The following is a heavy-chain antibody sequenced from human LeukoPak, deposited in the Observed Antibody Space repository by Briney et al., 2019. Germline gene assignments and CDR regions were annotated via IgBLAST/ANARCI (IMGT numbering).Heavy chain of an antibody. CDR3: AKEVVAARRYYYYGMDV. V-gene: IGHV3-23*01. Sequence: PGASLRLSCAASGFTFSSYAMSWVRQAPGKGPEWVSAISGSGGSTYYADSVKGRFTIPRDNSKNTLYLQMNSLRAEDTAVYYCAKEVVAARRYYYYGMDVWAKGPRSPSP. J-gene: IGHJ6*02. CDR1: GFTFSSYA. CDR2: ISGSGGST. D-gene: IGHD6-6*01.